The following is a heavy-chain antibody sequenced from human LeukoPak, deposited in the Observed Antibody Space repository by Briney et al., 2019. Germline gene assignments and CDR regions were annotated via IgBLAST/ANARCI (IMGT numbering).Heavy chain of an antibody. Sequence: RSSETLSLTCAVSGYSISSGYYWGWIRQPPGKGLEWIGSMSHNRGTYYNPSLKSRVTISMDTFKNQFSLRLSSVTAADTAVYYCASYYASGVSAYNYYGMDVWGKGTTVTVSS. CDR1: GYSISSGYY. V-gene: IGHV4-38-2*01. D-gene: IGHD3-10*01. CDR3: ASYYASGVSAYNYYGMDV. CDR2: MSHNRGT. J-gene: IGHJ6*04.